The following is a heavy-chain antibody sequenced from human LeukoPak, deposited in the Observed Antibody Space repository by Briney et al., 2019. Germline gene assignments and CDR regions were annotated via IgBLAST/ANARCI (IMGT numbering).Heavy chain of an antibody. J-gene: IGHJ6*03. CDR1: GGSISSYY. V-gene: IGHV4-59*08. Sequence: PSETLSLTCTVSGGSISSYYWSWIRQPPGKGLEWIGYIYYSGSTNYNPSLKSRVTISVDTSKNQFSLKLSSVTAAETAVYYCARQAVSAATLAYMDVWGKGTTVTVSS. D-gene: IGHD6-13*01. CDR3: ARQAVSAATLAYMDV. CDR2: IYYSGST.